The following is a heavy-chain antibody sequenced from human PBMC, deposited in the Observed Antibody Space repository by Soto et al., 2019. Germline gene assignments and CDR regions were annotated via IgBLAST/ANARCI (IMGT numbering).Heavy chain of an antibody. CDR1: GFTFSSYW. J-gene: IGHJ5*02. Sequence: PGGSLRLSCAASGFTFSSYWMHWVRQAPGKGLVWVSRINSDGSSTSYADSVKGRFTISRDNAKNTLYLQMNSLRAEDTAVYYCARGTSPPYYYGSGGFDPWGQGTLVTV. CDR2: INSDGSST. V-gene: IGHV3-74*01. D-gene: IGHD3-10*01. CDR3: ARGTSPPYYYGSGGFDP.